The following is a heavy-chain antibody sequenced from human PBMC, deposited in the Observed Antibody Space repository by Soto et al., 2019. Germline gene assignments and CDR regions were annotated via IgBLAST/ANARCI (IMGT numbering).Heavy chain of an antibody. CDR1: GFTFSSYG. Sequence: GGSLRLSCAASGFTFSSYGMHWVRQAPGKGLEWVAVIWYDGSNKYYADSVKGRFTISRDNSKNTLYLQMNSLRAEDTAVYYCARDSSSWYARPDIDYWGQGTLVTVSS. V-gene: IGHV3-33*01. D-gene: IGHD6-13*01. CDR2: IWYDGSNK. J-gene: IGHJ4*02. CDR3: ARDSSSWYARPDIDY.